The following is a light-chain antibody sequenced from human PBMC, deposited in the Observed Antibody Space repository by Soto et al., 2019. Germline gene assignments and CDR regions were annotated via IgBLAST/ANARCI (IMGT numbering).Light chain of an antibody. J-gene: IGKJ5*01. Sequence: EIVLTNSPDTLSLSPEERATLSCRASQTVIHNHLAWHQQKPGQTPRLLVYGASSRATGIPDRFSGSGSGTDFTLTISRLEPEDFAVYYCQQYGTSPITFGQGTRLEIK. CDR3: QQYGTSPIT. CDR2: GAS. CDR1: QTVIHNH. V-gene: IGKV3-20*01.